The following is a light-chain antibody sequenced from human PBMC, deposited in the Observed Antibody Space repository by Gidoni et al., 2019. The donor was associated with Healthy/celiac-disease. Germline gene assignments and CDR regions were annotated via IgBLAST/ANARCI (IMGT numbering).Light chain of an antibody. J-gene: IGKJ3*01. CDR1: QSLLHSNGYNY. CDR2: LVS. CDR3: MQALQTPRT. Sequence: DIVMTQFPLSLPVTPGEPASISCRSSQSLLHSNGYNYLDWYLQKPGQSPQLLIYLVSKRASGVPDRVSGSGSGTDFTLKISKVEAEDVGVYYCMQALQTPRTFGPGTKVDIK. V-gene: IGKV2-28*01.